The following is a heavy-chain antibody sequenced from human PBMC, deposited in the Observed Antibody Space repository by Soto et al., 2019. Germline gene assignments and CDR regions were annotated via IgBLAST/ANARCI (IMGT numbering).Heavy chain of an antibody. Sequence: GESLKISCKGSGYSFTTYWIAWVRQMPGKGLEWVGIIYPGDSDTRYSPSFEGHVTISVDKSISTAFLQWNSLKASDNAIYYCARHSTSAPKDYWGQGXLVTV. V-gene: IGHV5-51*01. CDR2: IYPGDSDT. CDR1: GYSFTTYW. J-gene: IGHJ4*01. D-gene: IGHD3-10*01. CDR3: ARHSTSAPKDY.